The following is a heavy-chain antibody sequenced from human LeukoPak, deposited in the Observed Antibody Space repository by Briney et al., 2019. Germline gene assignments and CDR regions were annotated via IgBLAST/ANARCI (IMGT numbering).Heavy chain of an antibody. CDR3: ARVSGYYGSGVESSWKELDY. J-gene: IGHJ4*02. CDR2: ISDYNGNT. CDR1: GYTFSSYG. V-gene: IGHV1-18*01. D-gene: IGHD3-10*01. Sequence: ASVKVSCKASGYTFSSYGINWVRQAPGQGLEWMGWISDYNGNTNYAQKFQGRVTMTRDTSISTAYMELSRLRSDDTAVYYCARVSGYYGSGVESSWKELDYWGQGTLVTVSS.